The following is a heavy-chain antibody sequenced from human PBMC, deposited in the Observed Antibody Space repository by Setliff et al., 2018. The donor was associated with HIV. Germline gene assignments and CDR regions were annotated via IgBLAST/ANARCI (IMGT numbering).Heavy chain of an antibody. CDR3: SRHISVAGTHHYFYGMDV. Sequence: PSETLSLTCTVSGGSISNGGYYWSWIRQHPGKGPEWISYIYYSGSTYYNPSLKIRVTISVDNSKNQFSLQLSSVTAAATAVYYCSRHISVAGTHHYFYGMDVWGQGTTVTVSS. D-gene: IGHD6-19*01. CDR2: IYYSGST. V-gene: IGHV4-31*09. CDR1: GGSISNGGYY. J-gene: IGHJ6*02.